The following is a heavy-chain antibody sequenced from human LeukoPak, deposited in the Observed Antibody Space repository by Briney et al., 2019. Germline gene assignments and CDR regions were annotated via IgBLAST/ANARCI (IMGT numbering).Heavy chain of an antibody. Sequence: SETLSLTCAVYGGSFSGYYWSWIRQPPGKGLEWIGEINHSGSTNYNPSLKSRVTISVDTSKNQFSLKLSSVTAADTAVYYCAGGVEAAPFDYWGQGTLVTVSS. D-gene: IGHD6-13*01. CDR2: INHSGST. CDR3: AGGVEAAPFDY. J-gene: IGHJ4*02. V-gene: IGHV4-34*01. CDR1: GGSFSGYY.